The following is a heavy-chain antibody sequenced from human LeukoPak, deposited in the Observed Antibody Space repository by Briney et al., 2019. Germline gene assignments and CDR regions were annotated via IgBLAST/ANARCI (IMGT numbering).Heavy chain of an antibody. V-gene: IGHV1-18*01. CDR3: ARDAQAQYGDYEDYFDY. CDR2: ISAYNGNT. J-gene: IGHJ4*02. D-gene: IGHD4-17*01. Sequence: ASVKVSCKASGYTFTSYGISWVRQAPGQGLEWMGWISAYNGNTNYAQKLQGRVTMTTDTSTSTAYMELRSLRSDDTAVYYCARDAQAQYGDYEDYFDYWGQGTLVTVSS. CDR1: GYTFTSYG.